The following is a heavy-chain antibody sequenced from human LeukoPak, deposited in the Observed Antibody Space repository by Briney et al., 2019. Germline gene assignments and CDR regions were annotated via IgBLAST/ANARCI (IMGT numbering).Heavy chain of an antibody. J-gene: IGHJ5*02. CDR1: GVSISSYY. CDR3: ARGSRDSVWFDP. CDR2: IYYSGST. V-gene: IGHV4-59*01. D-gene: IGHD6-13*01. Sequence: SETLSLTCTVSGVSISSYYWSWIRQPPGKGLEWIGYIYYSGSTNYNPSLKSRVTISVDTSKNQFSLKLSSVTAADTAVYYCARGSRDSVWFDPWGQGTLVTVSS.